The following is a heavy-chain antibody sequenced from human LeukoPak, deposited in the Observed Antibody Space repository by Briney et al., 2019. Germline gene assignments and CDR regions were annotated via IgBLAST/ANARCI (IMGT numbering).Heavy chain of an antibody. D-gene: IGHD2-15*01. CDR1: GGSISNYY. J-gene: IGHJ4*02. V-gene: IGHV4-59*01. CDR2: IYYSGST. Sequence: SETLSLTCTVAGGSISNYYWSWIRQPPGKGLEWIGYIYYSGSTYYNPSLKSRATISVDTSKNQFSLKLSSVTAADTAVYYWGRWPYGSGANCARDYWGQGTLVTVSS. CDR3: GRWPYGSGANCARDY.